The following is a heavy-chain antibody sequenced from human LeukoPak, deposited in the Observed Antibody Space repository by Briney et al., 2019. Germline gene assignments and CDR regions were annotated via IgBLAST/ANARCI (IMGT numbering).Heavy chain of an antibody. CDR2: ISVSGNT. D-gene: IGHD3-10*01. Sequence: GGSLRLSCAASGFTLSSYAMSWVRQAPGKGLEWVSAISVSGNTYHADSVKGRFTISRDNSENTFYLQMNSLRADDTAVYYCARVSSMLRGPLVIYYFDFWGQGTLVTVSS. CDR3: ARVSSMLRGPLVIYYFDF. V-gene: IGHV3-23*01. CDR1: GFTLSSYA. J-gene: IGHJ4*02.